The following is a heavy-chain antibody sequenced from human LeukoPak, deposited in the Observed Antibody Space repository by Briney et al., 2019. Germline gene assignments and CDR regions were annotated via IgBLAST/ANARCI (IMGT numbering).Heavy chain of an antibody. V-gene: IGHV3-21*01. CDR3: ARAKVGKGGSSGYYNWFDP. CDR2: ISSSSYI. D-gene: IGHD3-22*01. CDR1: GFTFSSYS. J-gene: IGHJ5*02. Sequence: GGSLRLSCAASGFTFSSYSMNWVRQAPGKGLEWVSSISSSSYIYYSDSVKGRFTISRDNAKNSLYLQMNSLRAEDTAVYYCARAKVGKGGSSGYYNWFDPWGQGTLVTVSS.